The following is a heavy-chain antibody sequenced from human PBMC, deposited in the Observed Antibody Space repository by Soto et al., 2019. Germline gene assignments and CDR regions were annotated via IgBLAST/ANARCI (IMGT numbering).Heavy chain of an antibody. CDR2: ISSSGSTI. V-gene: IGHV3-48*03. D-gene: IGHD3-3*01. Sequence: GGSLRLSCAASGFTFSSYEMNWVRQAPGKGLEWVSYISSSGSTIYYADSVKGRFTISRDNAKNSLYLQMNSLRAEDTAVYYCARDDFWSGLDYWGQGTLVTVSS. CDR3: ARDDFWSGLDY. CDR1: GFTFSSYE. J-gene: IGHJ4*02.